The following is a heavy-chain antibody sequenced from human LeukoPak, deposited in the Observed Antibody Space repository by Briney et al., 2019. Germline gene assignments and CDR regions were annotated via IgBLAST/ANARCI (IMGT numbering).Heavy chain of an antibody. CDR1: GGSFSGYY. CDR2: INHSGST. J-gene: IGHJ6*02. D-gene: IGHD2-8*01. CDR3: ASQVWHYYYGMDV. Sequence: SETLSLTCAVYGGSFSGYYWSWIRQPPGKGLEWIGEINHSGSTNYNPSLKSRVPISVDTSKNQFSLKLSSVTAADTAVYYCASQVWHYYYGMDVWGQGTTVTVSS. V-gene: IGHV4-34*01.